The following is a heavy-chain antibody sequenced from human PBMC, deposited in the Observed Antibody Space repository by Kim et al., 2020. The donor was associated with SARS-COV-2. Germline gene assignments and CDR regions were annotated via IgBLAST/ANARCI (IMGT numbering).Heavy chain of an antibody. V-gene: IGHV3-43*02. CDR1: GFTFDDYA. D-gene: IGHD3-10*01. Sequence: GVSLRLSCAASGFTFDDYAMHWVRQAPGKGLEWVSLISGDGGSTHYADSVKGRFTISRDNSKNSLYLQMNSLRTEDTALYYCAKDIGLLWFGELLLSPYYYGMDVWGQGTTVTVSS. CDR2: ISGDGGST. CDR3: AKDIGLLWFGELLLSPYYYGMDV. J-gene: IGHJ6*02.